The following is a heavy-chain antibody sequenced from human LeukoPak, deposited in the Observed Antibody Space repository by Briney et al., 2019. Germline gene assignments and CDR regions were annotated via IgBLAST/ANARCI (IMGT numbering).Heavy chain of an antibody. D-gene: IGHD4-23*01. Sequence: GRSLRLSCAASGFTFSSYGMHWVRQAPGKGLEWVAVISYDGSNKYYADSVKGRFTISRDNSKNTLYLQMNSLRAEDTALYYCAKDSNYGGNSPLDYWGQGTLVTVSS. CDR3: AKDSNYGGNSPLDY. V-gene: IGHV3-30*19. J-gene: IGHJ4*02. CDR1: GFTFSSYG. CDR2: ISYDGSNK.